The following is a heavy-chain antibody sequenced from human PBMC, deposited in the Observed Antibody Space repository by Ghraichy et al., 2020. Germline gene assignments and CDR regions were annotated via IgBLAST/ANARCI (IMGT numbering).Heavy chain of an antibody. J-gene: IGHJ4*02. CDR2: IYNSGTT. CDR1: GGSTRGYY. Sequence: SETLSLTCTVSGGSTRGYYWSWIRQPPGKGLEWIAYIYNSGTTNYNPSLKSRLTISVDTSKNQISLKLSSVTAADTAVYYCARLPPKGFTYELTFDYWGQGTLVTVSS. D-gene: IGHD5-18*01. CDR3: ARLPPKGFTYELTFDY. V-gene: IGHV4-59*01.